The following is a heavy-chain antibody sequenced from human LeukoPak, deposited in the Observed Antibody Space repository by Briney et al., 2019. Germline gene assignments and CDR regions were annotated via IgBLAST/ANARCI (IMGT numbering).Heavy chain of an antibody. J-gene: IGHJ4*02. CDR3: ATDRYTSGAD. D-gene: IGHD6-19*01. CDR1: GGTFSSYA. CDR2: IIPIFGTA. Sequence: GSSVKVSCKASGGTFSSYAISWVRQAPGQGLEWMGGIIPIFGTANYAQKLQGRVTIIADESTSTAYMELSSLRSEDTAVYYCATDRYTSGADWGQGTLVTVSS. V-gene: IGHV1-69*01.